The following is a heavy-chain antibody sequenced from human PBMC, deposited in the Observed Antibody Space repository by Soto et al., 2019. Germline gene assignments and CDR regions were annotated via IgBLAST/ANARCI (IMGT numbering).Heavy chain of an antibody. CDR1: GGSISSSSYY. D-gene: IGHD3-16*02. Sequence: QLQLQESGPGLVKPSETLSLTCTVSGGSISSSSYYWGWIRQPPGKGLEWIGSIYYSGSTYYNPSLKSRRTISVGTSKHQFSLKLSSVTAADTAVYYCARQSGVSYRYKRPLGAFDIWGQGTMVTVSS. V-gene: IGHV4-39*01. CDR3: ARQSGVSYRYKRPLGAFDI. CDR2: IYYSGST. J-gene: IGHJ3*02.